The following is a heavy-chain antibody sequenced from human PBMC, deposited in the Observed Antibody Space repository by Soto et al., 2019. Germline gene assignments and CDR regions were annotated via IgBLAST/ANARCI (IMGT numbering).Heavy chain of an antibody. CDR2: ISGSGGST. CDR1: GFTFSSYA. Sequence: VGSLRVSCAASGFTFSSYAMSWVRQAPGKGLEWVSAISGSGGSTYYADSVKGRFTISRDNSKNTLYLQMNRLRAEDTAVYYCAKFPLRTDIVVLPAAFWFDPWGQGTLVTVSS. CDR3: AKFPLRTDIVVLPAAFWFDP. J-gene: IGHJ5*02. D-gene: IGHD2-2*01. V-gene: IGHV3-23*01.